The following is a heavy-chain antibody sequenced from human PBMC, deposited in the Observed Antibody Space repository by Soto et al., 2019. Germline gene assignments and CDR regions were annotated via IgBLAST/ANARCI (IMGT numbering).Heavy chain of an antibody. CDR1: GFTFNSFW. CDR3: TKGSHYDILTAYHAFDF. J-gene: IGHJ4*02. Sequence: PGGSLRLSCAASGFTFNSFWMHWVRHAPGKGLEWVSGISGGGGGTHYTDSVKGRFTISRDNSKNTVFLQMNSLRAEDTAVYFCTKGSHYDILTAYHAFDFWGPGTLVTVSS. CDR2: ISGGGGGT. D-gene: IGHD3-9*01. V-gene: IGHV3-23*01.